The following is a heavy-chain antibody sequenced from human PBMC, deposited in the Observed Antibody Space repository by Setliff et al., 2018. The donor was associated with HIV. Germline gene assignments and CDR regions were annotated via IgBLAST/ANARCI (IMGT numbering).Heavy chain of an antibody. D-gene: IGHD6-6*01. CDR3: ASSLYSSASFDY. J-gene: IGHJ4*02. Sequence: PSETLSLTCTVSGDSIRSGSYYWSWIRQPAGKGLEWIGRMYTSGGTNYNPSLKSRVTIAVDRSKNQFSLKLSSATAADTAVYYCASSLYSSASFDYWGQGRLVTVS. CDR2: MYTSGGT. V-gene: IGHV4-61*02. CDR1: GDSIRSGSYY.